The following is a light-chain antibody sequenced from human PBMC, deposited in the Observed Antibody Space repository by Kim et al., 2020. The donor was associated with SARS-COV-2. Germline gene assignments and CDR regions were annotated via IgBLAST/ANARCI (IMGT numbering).Light chain of an antibody. Sequence: SVSVGDRVTNPSQADQDITKFLRWYPQIPGRAPELLIYCASKLERGVPLRFSGSRSARHFTLTSGCLQPEDVATYYCQQYDNVPYTFGQGPKLEI. CDR1: QDITKF. J-gene: IGKJ2*01. CDR2: CAS. CDR3: QQYDNVPYT. V-gene: IGKV1-33*01.